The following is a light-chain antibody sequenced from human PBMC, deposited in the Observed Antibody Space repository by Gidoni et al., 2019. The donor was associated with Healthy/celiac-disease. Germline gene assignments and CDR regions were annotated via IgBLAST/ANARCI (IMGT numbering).Light chain of an antibody. V-gene: IGKV1-9*01. J-gene: IGKJ2*01. CDR1: QGISSY. CDR3: QQLNSYPSYT. Sequence: DIQLTQSPSFLSASVGDRVTITCRASQGISSYLAWYQQKPGKAPKLLIYAASTLQSGVPSRFSGSGSGTEFTLTISLLQPEDFATYSCQQLNSYPSYTFGQGTKLEIK. CDR2: AAS.